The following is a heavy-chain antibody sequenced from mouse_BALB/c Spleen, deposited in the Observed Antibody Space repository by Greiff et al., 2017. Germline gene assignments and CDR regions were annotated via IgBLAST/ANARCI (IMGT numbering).Heavy chain of an antibody. Sequence: VQLQQSGAELMKPGASVKISCKATGYTFSSYWIEWVKQRPGHGLEWIGEILPGSGSTNYNEKFKGKATFTADTSSNTAYMQLSSLTSEDSAVYYFARWRYLVDWYFDVWGAGTTVTVSS. CDR1: GYTFSSYW. D-gene: IGHD2-14*01. J-gene: IGHJ1*01. CDR3: ARWRYLVDWYFDV. CDR2: ILPGSGST. V-gene: IGHV1-9*01.